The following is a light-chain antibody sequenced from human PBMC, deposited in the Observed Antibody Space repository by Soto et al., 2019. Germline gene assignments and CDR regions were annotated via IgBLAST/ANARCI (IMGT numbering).Light chain of an antibody. CDR3: CSYAGSSTWV. Sequence: QSALTQPPSASGSPGQSVTISCTGAGTDVGQYNYVSWYQQHPGKAPKLLIHHVSRRPSGVPARFSGSTSGNSASLTISGLQAEDEADYYCCSYAGSSTWVFGGGTKLTVL. CDR1: GTDVGQYNY. J-gene: IGLJ3*02. CDR2: HVS. V-gene: IGLV2-8*01.